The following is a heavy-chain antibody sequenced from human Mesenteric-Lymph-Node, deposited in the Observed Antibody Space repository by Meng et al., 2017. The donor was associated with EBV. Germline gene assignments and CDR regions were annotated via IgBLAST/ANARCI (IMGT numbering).Heavy chain of an antibody. CDR1: GFTFSTYI. CDR3: AKGGWYDD. D-gene: IGHD6-19*01. CDR2: ISISGDTT. J-gene: IGHJ4*02. Sequence: EVQRWESGGGLVQPGGSLRLSCAASGFTFSTYIMTWVRQAPGKGLEWVSAISISGDTTYYADSVKGRFTISRDNSKNTLYLQMNSLRAEDTALYYCAKGGWYDDWGQGTLVTVSS. V-gene: IGHV3-23*01.